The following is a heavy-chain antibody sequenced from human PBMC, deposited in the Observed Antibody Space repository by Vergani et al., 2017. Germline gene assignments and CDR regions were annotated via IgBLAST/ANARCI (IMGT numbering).Heavy chain of an antibody. CDR2: MNPNNGNT. J-gene: IGHJ4*02. CDR1: GYTFTSYD. V-gene: IGHV1-8*01. D-gene: IGHD4-23*01. CDR3: ARGRWSSDY. Sequence: QVQLVQSGAEVKKPGASVKVSCKASGYTFTSYDTNWVRQATGQGLEWMGWMNPNNGNTGYAQKFQGRVTMNRNTPISTAYMELSSLRTEATDVYYCARGRWSSDYWGQGTLVTVSS.